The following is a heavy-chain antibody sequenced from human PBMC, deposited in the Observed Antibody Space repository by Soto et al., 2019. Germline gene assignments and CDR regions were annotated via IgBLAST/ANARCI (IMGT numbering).Heavy chain of an antibody. D-gene: IGHD1-7*01. Sequence: PSQTLSLTCAISGDSVSSNSAAWNWIRQSPSRGLEWLGRTYYRSKWYNDYAVSVKSRITINPDTSKNQFSLQLNSVTPEDTAVYYCARDFPSYNWNYVIIDYWGQGTLVTSPQ. V-gene: IGHV6-1*01. CDR1: GDSVSSNSAA. J-gene: IGHJ4*02. CDR2: TYYRSKWYN. CDR3: ARDFPSYNWNYVIIDY.